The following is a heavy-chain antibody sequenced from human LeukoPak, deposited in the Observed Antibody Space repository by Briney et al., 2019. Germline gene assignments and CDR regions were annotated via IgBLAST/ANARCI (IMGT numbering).Heavy chain of an antibody. V-gene: IGHV1-18*01. CDR2: ISAYNGNT. CDR1: GGTFSSYA. J-gene: IGHJ4*02. CDR3: ARDMGLQWPHNSDY. D-gene: IGHD6-19*01. Sequence: ASVKVSCKASGGTFSSYAISWVRQAPGQGLEWMGWISAYNGNTNYAQKLQGRVTMTTDTSTSTAYMELRSLGSDDTAVYYCARDMGLQWPHNSDYWGQGTLVTVSS.